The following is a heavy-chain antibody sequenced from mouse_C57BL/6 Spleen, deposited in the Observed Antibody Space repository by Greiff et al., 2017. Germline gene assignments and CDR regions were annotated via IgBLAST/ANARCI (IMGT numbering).Heavy chain of an antibody. Sequence: QVQLQQSGAELVKPGASVKISCKASGYVFSSYWMNWVKQRPGKGLEWIGQIYPGDGDTNYNGKFKGKATLTADKSSSTAYMQLSSLTSEDSAVYFCASLLRLDVGGAMDYWGQGTSVTVSS. CDR3: ASLLRLDVGGAMDY. V-gene: IGHV1-80*01. J-gene: IGHJ4*01. D-gene: IGHD1-2*01. CDR2: IYPGDGDT. CDR1: GYVFSSYW.